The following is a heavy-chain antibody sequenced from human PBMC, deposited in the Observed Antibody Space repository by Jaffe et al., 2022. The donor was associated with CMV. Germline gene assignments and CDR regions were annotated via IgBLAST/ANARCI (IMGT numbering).Heavy chain of an antibody. D-gene: IGHD3-10*01. J-gene: IGHJ5*02. Sequence: EVQLVESGGGLVQPGGSLRLSCAASGFTFSSYEMNWVRQAPGKGLEWVSYISSSGSTIYYADSVKGRFTISRDNAKNSLYLQMNSLRAEDTAVYYCARTSSPDYYGSGRYESNWFDPWGQGTLVTVSS. CDR2: ISSSGSTI. CDR3: ARTSSPDYYGSGRYESNWFDP. CDR1: GFTFSSYE. V-gene: IGHV3-48*03.